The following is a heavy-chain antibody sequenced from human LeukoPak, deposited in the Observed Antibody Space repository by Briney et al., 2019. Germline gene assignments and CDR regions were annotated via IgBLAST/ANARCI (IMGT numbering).Heavy chain of an antibody. CDR2: IYHSGST. V-gene: IGHV4-38-2*02. Sequence: PSETLSLTCTVSGYSISSGYYWGWIRQPPGKGLEWIGSIYHSGSTYYNPSLKSRVTISVDTSKNQFSLKLSSVTAADTAVYYCARAIAAAGTDPWFDPWGQGTLVTVSS. D-gene: IGHD6-13*01. J-gene: IGHJ5*02. CDR3: ARAIAAAGTDPWFDP. CDR1: GYSISSGYY.